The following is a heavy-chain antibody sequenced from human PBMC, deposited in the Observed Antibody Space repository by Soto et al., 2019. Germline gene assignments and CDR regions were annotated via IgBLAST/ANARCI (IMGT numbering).Heavy chain of an antibody. D-gene: IGHD6-19*01. Sequence: GGSLSLSCVASGLPFTDHGVHWVRQAPGKGLEWLATISSDGSKTFYADSVRGPFTISRDNPKNTVYLQMTRLMTEDTAVYYCAKDPFASVAGPNYIDYWGHGTLVTVSS. CDR2: ISSDGSKT. J-gene: IGHJ4*01. CDR3: AKDPFASVAGPNYIDY. V-gene: IGHV3-30*18. CDR1: GLPFTDHG.